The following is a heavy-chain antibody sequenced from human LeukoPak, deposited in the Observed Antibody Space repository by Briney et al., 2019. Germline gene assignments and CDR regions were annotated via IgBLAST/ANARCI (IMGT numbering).Heavy chain of an antibody. J-gene: IGHJ4*02. CDR2: IYSDGNTT. CDR3: ARTLYYYDSSGYGGIGY. Sequence: GGSRRLSCAASGFTFSSYWMHWVRQAPGKGLVCVSRIYSDGNTTNYADSVKGRFTISRDNAKNSLYLQMNSLRAEDTAVYYCARTLYYYDSSGYGGIGYWGQGTLVTVSS. D-gene: IGHD3-22*01. CDR1: GFTFSSYW. V-gene: IGHV3-74*01.